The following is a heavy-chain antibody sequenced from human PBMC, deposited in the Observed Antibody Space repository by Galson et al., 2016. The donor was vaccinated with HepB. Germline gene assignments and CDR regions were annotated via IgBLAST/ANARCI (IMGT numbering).Heavy chain of an antibody. Sequence: SLRLSCAASGFAFSSYAMHWVRQAPGKGLEWLAVISYGGRNKYYADSVKGRFTVSRDDSKNTLYLQMNSLRPEDTAVYHCARNDYLTPYYYYGMDVWGQGTTVTVSS. J-gene: IGHJ6*02. D-gene: IGHD4-11*01. V-gene: IGHV3-30-3*01. CDR2: ISYGGRNK. CDR3: ARNDYLTPYYYYGMDV. CDR1: GFAFSSYA.